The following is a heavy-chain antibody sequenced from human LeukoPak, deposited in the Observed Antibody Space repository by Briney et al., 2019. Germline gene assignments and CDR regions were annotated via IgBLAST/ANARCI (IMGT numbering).Heavy chain of an antibody. CDR2: IYTSGGT. D-gene: IGHD1-26*01. J-gene: IGHJ4*02. V-gene: IGHV4-4*07. CDR3: VTERSGSYDY. Sequence: SETLSLTCTVSGASISSFYWSWIRQPAGRGLEWIGRIYTSGGTNYNPSLKSRVTMSIDTSKNQFSLKLYSVTAADTAVYYCVTERSGSYDYCGQGILVTVSS. CDR1: GASISSFY.